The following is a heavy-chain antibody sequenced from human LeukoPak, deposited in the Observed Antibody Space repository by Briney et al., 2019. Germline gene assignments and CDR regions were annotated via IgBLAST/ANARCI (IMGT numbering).Heavy chain of an antibody. Sequence: ASVKVSCKASGYTFTSYGISWVRQAPGQGLEWMGWISAYNGNTNYAQKLQGRVTMTTDTSTSTAYIELRSLRSDYTGVYYCASGPGYSSSWSDYWGQGTLVTVSS. CDR1: GYTFTSYG. D-gene: IGHD6-13*01. CDR3: ASGPGYSSSWSDY. J-gene: IGHJ4*02. V-gene: IGHV1-18*01. CDR2: ISAYNGNT.